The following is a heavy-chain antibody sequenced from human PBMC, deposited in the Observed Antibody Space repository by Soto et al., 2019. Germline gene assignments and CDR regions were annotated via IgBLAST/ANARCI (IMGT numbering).Heavy chain of an antibody. CDR2: ISRGGDRT. J-gene: IGHJ4*02. V-gene: IGHV3-64*02. CDR3: ARARCSSGQCYYLAY. D-gene: IGHD3-22*01. Sequence: EVQLVESGAGLVQPGGSLRLSCAASGFTFSSYNIHWIRQAPGKGLEFVSAISRGGDRTSYADSVKGRFIITRDNSKYTVWLQMGSLRTEDMAVYYCARARCSSGQCYYLAYWGQGALVTVSS. CDR1: GFTFSSYN.